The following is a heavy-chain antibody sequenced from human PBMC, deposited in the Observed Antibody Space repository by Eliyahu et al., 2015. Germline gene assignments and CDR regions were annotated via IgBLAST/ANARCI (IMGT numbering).Heavy chain of an antibody. V-gene: IGHV3-11*01. Sequence: QEQLVESGGGLVKPGRSLRXSCAGSGFXFSNYYXTWIRXXPGKGLEWXASISSSGSDKDYAESVRGRFTISRDNDKNSLYLQMSSLTADDTAVYYCVRALNGGYYDSLTNSYRGGEGIFFDNWGQGTVVTVSS. D-gene: IGHD3-9*01. CDR3: VRALNGGYYDSLTNSYRGGEGIFFDN. CDR2: ISSSGSDK. J-gene: IGHJ4*02. CDR1: GFXFSNYY.